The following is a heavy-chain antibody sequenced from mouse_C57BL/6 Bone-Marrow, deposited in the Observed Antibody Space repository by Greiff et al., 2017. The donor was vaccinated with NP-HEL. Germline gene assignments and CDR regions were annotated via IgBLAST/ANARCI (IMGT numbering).Heavy chain of an antibody. Sequence: EVQVVESGGGLVQPKGSLKLSCAASGFTFNTYSMHWVRQAPGQGLEWVACIRSTSSTYATYYADSVKDSFTISRDDSQSMLYLQMNNLKTEDTAMYYCVRDGISYGSYWYFDVWGTGTTVTVSS. CDR2: IRSTSSTYAT. CDR1: GFTFNTYS. V-gene: IGHV10-3*01. D-gene: IGHD1-1*01. CDR3: VRDGISYGSYWYFDV. J-gene: IGHJ1*03.